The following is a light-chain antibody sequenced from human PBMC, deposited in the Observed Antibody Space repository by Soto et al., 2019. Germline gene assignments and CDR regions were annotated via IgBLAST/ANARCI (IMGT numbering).Light chain of an antibody. CDR2: GAS. Sequence: EIVLTQSPGPLSLSPGERATLSCRASQSVSSSYLAWYQQKPGQAPRLLIYGASSRATGIPDRFSGSGSGTDFTLTISRLEPEDFAVYYCQQYGSSPGFGQGTRLEI. CDR1: QSVSSSY. V-gene: IGKV3-20*01. CDR3: QQYGSSPG. J-gene: IGKJ5*01.